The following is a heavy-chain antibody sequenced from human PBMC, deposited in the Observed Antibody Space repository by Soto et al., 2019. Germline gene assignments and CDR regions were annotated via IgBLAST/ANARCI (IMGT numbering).Heavy chain of an antibody. CDR2: IIPIFGTA. J-gene: IGHJ6*02. V-gene: IGHV1-69*13. Sequence: SVKVSCKASGGTFSSYAISWVRQAPGQGLEWMGGIIPIFGTANYAQKFQGRVTITADESTSTAYMELSSLRSEDTAVYYCARDITAGSSSWYYYYYGMDVWGQGTTVTVSS. CDR1: GGTFSSYA. CDR3: ARDITAGSSSWYYYYYGMDV. D-gene: IGHD6-13*01.